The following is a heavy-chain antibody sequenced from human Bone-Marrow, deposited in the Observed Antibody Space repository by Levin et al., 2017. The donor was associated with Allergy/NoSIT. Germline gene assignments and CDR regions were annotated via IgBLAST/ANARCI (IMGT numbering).Heavy chain of an antibody. CDR1: GGTFSSYA. CDR2: IIPIFGTA. Sequence: KISCKASGGTFSSYAISWVRQAPGQGLEWMGGIIPIFGTANYAQKFQGRVTITADKSTSTAYMELSSLRSEDTAVYYCARGCGGTHYYYYYMDVWGKGTTVTVSS. CDR3: ARGCGGTHYYYYYMDV. D-gene: IGHD2-21*01. J-gene: IGHJ6*03. V-gene: IGHV1-69*06.